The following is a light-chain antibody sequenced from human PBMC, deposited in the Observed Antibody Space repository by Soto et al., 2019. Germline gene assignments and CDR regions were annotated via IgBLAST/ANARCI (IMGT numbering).Light chain of an antibody. J-gene: IGLJ1*01. CDR3: SSFTSSRTYV. V-gene: IGLV2-14*02. CDR2: EGS. Sequence: QSALTQPASVSGSPGQSITISCTGTSSDVGNYNLVSWYQQHPGKAPKLMIYEGSKRPSGVSNRFSGSKSGNTASLTISGLQAEDEADDYCSSFTSSRTYVFGTGTKLTVL. CDR1: SSDVGNYNL.